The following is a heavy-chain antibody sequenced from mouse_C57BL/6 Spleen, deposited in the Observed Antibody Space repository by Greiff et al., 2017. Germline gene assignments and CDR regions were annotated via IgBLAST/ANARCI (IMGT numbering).Heavy chain of an antibody. J-gene: IGHJ1*03. D-gene: IGHD4-1*01. V-gene: IGHV1-50*01. CDR1: GYTFTSYW. CDR3: ARSLTGTGYFDV. CDR2: IDPSDSYT. Sequence: VQLQQPGAELVKPGASVKLSCKASGYTFTSYWMQWVKQRPGQGLEWIGEIDPSDSYTNYNQKFKGKATLTVDTSFSTAYMQLSSLTSEDSAVYYCARSLTGTGYFDVWGTGTTVTVSS.